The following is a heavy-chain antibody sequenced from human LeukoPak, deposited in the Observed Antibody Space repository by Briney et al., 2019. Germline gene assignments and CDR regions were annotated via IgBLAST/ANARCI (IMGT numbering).Heavy chain of an antibody. J-gene: IGHJ3*02. CDR1: GYTFTGYY. D-gene: IGHD6-19*01. Sequence: ASVKVSCKASGYTFTGYYMHWVRQAPGQGLEWMGWINPNSGGTNYAQKFQGRVTMTRDTSISTAYMGLSRLRSDDTAVYYCARDPRGYSSGWYSGAFDIWGQGTMVTVSS. CDR3: ARDPRGYSSGWYSGAFDI. V-gene: IGHV1-2*02. CDR2: INPNSGGT.